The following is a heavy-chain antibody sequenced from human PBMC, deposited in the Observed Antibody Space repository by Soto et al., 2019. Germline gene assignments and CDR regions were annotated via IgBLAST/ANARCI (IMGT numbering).Heavy chain of an antibody. CDR2: ISPYTGKT. Sequence: GASVKVSCKASGYTFSNFAITWVRQAPDQGLEWMGWISPYTGKTSYPQKVQGRVTLTTDTSTSTAYMELTSLRSDDTAVYYCARLGWELLSGRRYFDSWGQGTLVTVS. CDR3: ARLGWELLSGRRYFDS. D-gene: IGHD1-26*01. J-gene: IGHJ4*02. CDR1: GYTFSNFA. V-gene: IGHV1-18*04.